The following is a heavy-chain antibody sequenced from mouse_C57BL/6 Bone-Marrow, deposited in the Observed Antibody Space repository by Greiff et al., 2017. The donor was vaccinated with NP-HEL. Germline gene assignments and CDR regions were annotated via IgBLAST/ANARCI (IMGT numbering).Heavy chain of an antibody. J-gene: IGHJ2*01. Sequence: VQLQQSGPELVKPGASVKISCKASGYTFTDYYMNWVKQSHGKSLEWIGDINPNNGGTSYNQKFKGKATLTVDKSSSTAYMELRSLTSEDSAVYYCARRLYYTHWWGQGPTLTASS. V-gene: IGHV1-26*01. CDR2: INPNNGGT. CDR1: GYTFTDYY. CDR3: ARRLYYTHW. D-gene: IGHD2-1*01.